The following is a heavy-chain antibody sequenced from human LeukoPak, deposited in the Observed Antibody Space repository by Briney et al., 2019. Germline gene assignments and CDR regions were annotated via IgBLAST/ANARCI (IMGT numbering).Heavy chain of an antibody. CDR2: INPSGGST. D-gene: IGHD1-14*01. J-gene: IGHJ4*02. CDR1: GYTFTSYY. V-gene: IGHV1-46*01. CDR3: AREPQTQTGIDY. Sequence: ASVKVSCKASGYTFTSYYMHWVRQAPGQGLEWMGIINPSGGSTTYAQKFQGRVTMTRDTSTRTVYMELRSLRSEDTAVYYCAREPQTQTGIDYWGQGTLVTVSS.